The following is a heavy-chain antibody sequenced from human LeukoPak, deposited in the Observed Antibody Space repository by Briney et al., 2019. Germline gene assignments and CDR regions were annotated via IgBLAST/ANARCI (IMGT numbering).Heavy chain of an antibody. CDR2: ISWNSGNI. D-gene: IGHD1-7*01. J-gene: IGHJ3*02. CDR1: GFTFDDYV. Sequence: GRSLRLSCAASGFTFDDYVMHWVRQAPGKGPEWVSGISWNSGNIGYADSVKGRFTISRDNAKNSLYLQMNSLRAEDTAVYYCARETTYAFDIWGQGTMVTVSS. V-gene: IGHV3-9*01. CDR3: ARETTYAFDI.